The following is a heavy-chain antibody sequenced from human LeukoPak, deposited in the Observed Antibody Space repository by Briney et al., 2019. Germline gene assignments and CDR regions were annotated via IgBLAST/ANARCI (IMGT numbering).Heavy chain of an antibody. Sequence: GGSLRLSCAASGFTFSNYWMHWVRQAPGKGLEWVAVISYDGSNKYYADSVKGRFTISRDNSKNTLYLQMNGLRAEDTAVYYCAKDVGYYVPFRYYYGMDVWGQGTTVTVSS. CDR3: AKDVGYYVPFRYYYGMDV. V-gene: IGHV3-30*18. CDR1: GFTFSNYW. CDR2: ISYDGSNK. J-gene: IGHJ6*02. D-gene: IGHD3-22*01.